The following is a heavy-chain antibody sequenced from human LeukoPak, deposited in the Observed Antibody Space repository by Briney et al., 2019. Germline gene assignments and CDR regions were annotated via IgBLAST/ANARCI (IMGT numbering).Heavy chain of an antibody. J-gene: IGHJ4*02. CDR3: ARTISTIFLDY. CDR2: ISDSGSSI. CDR1: GFTFSSYE. Sequence: GGSLRLSCAASGFTFSSYEMSWVRQAPGKGLEWVTYISDSGSSIYYADSVKGRFTISRDNAKNSLYLQMSSLRAEDTAVYYCARTISTIFLDYWGQGTLVTVSS. V-gene: IGHV3-48*03. D-gene: IGHD3-9*01.